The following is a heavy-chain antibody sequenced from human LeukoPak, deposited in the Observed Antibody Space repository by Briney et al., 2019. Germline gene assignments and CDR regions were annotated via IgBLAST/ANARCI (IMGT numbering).Heavy chain of an antibody. CDR2: ISSSSSYI. CDR3: ARDKPRGSYYGSIFDS. V-gene: IGHV3-21*01. D-gene: IGHD1-26*01. Sequence: GGSLRLSCAASGFTFSSYSMNWVRQVPGKGLDWVSSISSSSSYIYYADSVKRRFTISIDNAKNSLYLQMNSLRAEDTAVYYCARDKPRGSYYGSIFDSWGQGTLVTVSS. CDR1: GFTFSSYS. J-gene: IGHJ4*02.